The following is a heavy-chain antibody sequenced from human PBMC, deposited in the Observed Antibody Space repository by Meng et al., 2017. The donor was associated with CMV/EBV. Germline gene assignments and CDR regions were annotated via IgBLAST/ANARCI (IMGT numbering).Heavy chain of an antibody. D-gene: IGHD2-15*01. V-gene: IGHV1-2*02. CDR1: GYTFPGYY. CDR3: ARLGSTDDY. CDR2: INPNSGGT. Sequence: VQWGAFGAGVKKHGASLKVSCKASGYTFPGYYRHWVRQAPGQGLEWMGWINPNSGGTNYAQKFQGRVTMTRDTSISTAYMELSRLRSDDTAVYYCARLGSTDDYWGQGTLVTVSS. J-gene: IGHJ4*02.